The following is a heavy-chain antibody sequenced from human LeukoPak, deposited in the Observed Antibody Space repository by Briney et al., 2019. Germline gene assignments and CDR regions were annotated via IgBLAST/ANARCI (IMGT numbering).Heavy chain of an antibody. CDR1: GFTFSSHR. D-gene: IGHD6-19*01. J-gene: IGHJ4*02. Sequence: PGGSLRLSCAASGFTFSSHRMNWVRRAPGKGLEWVSSISSSSSYIYYADSVKGRFTISRDNAKNSLYLQMNSLRAEDTAVYYCAREGSGVAGHFDYWGQGTLVTVSS. V-gene: IGHV3-21*01. CDR3: AREGSGVAGHFDY. CDR2: ISSSSSYI.